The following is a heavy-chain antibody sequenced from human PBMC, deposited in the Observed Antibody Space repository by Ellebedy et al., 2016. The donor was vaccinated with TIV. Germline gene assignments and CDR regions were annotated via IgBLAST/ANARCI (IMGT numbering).Heavy chain of an antibody. V-gene: IGHV4-39*06. CDR2: IYHSRST. CDR3: ASSPSGYEIPY. D-gene: IGHD5-12*01. J-gene: IGHJ4*02. CDR1: GGTISSTNYY. Sequence: SETLSLXCNASGGTISSTNYYWGWIRQSPEKGLEWIGSIYHSRSTYYNPSLKSRLTISLDTTKNQFTLRLDSVNAADTAVYYCASSPSGYEIPYWGQGTLVTVSS.